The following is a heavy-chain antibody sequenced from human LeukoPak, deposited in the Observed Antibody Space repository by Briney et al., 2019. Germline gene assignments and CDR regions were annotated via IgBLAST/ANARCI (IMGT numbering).Heavy chain of an antibody. V-gene: IGHV5-51*01. CDR3: ARPPLYDSSGYYYFGAFDI. CDR1: GYSFTSYW. Sequence: GESLKISCKGSGYSFTSYWIGWVRQTPGKGLEWMGIIYPGDSDTRYSPSFQGQVTISADKSISTAYLQWSSLKASDTAMYYCARPPLYDSSGYYYFGAFDIWGQGTMVTVSS. J-gene: IGHJ3*02. D-gene: IGHD3-22*01. CDR2: IYPGDSDT.